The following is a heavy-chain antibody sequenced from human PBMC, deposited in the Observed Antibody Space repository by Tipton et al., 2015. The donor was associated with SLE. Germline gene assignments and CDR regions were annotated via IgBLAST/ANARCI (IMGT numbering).Heavy chain of an antibody. J-gene: IGHJ4*02. CDR2: IDPSDSFA. D-gene: IGHD3-22*01. Sequence: QLVQSGAEVKKPGESLRISCKGSGYSFTSYWITWVRQMSGKGLEWMGRIDPSDSFASYSPSFQGHVTISADKSISTAYLQWSSLRASDTAIYYCARHDDYHDVSGYSAYWGQGTLVTVSS. CDR1: GYSFTSYW. V-gene: IGHV5-10-1*01. CDR3: ARHDDYHDVSGYSAY.